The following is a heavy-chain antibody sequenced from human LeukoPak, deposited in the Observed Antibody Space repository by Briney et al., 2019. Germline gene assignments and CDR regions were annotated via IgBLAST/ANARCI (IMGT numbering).Heavy chain of an antibody. V-gene: IGHV1-18*01. D-gene: IGHD2-21*02. J-gene: IGHJ4*02. CDR1: GYTFTSYG. CDR2: ISAYNGNT. CDR3: ARDLSQYCVGGDCYYYFDY. Sequence: ASVKVSCKASGYTFTSYGISWVRQAPGQGLEWMGWISAYNGNTNYAQKLQGRVTMTTDTSTSTAYMELSSLRSEDTAVYYCARDLSQYCVGGDCYYYFDYWGQGTLVTVSS.